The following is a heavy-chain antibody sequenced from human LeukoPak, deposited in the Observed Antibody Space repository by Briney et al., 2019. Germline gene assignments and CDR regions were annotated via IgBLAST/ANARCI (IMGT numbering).Heavy chain of an antibody. V-gene: IGHV3-21*01. CDR2: IGSSSSHI. CDR1: RFTFSSYS. J-gene: IGHJ4*02. Sequence: SRGSPRLSCAASRFTFSSYSMNWVRQAPREGLEWVSSIGSSSSHIYYADSVKGRFTISRDNAKNSLYLQMNSLRAEDTAVYYCARERLGYCSGGSCYPNYYFDYWGQGTLVTVSS. D-gene: IGHD2-15*01. CDR3: ARERLGYCSGGSCYPNYYFDY.